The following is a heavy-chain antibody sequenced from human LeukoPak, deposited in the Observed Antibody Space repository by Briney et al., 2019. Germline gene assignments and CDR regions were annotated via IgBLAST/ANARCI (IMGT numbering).Heavy chain of an antibody. J-gene: IGHJ3*02. Sequence: PGGSLRLSCAASGFTFSSYSMNWVRQAPGKGLEWVSSISSSSSYIYYADSVKGRFTISRDNAKNSLYLQMNSLRAEDTAVYYCARDQGLGRAFDIWGQGTMVTVSS. V-gene: IGHV3-21*01. CDR1: GFTFSSYS. CDR3: ARDQGLGRAFDI. CDR2: ISSSSSYI.